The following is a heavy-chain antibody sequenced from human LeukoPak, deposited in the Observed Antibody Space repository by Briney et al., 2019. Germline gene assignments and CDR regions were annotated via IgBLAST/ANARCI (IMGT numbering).Heavy chain of an antibody. CDR3: ARTGYSYGLPGLH. V-gene: IGHV1-2*04. CDR1: GYTFTGYY. CDR2: INPNSGGT. D-gene: IGHD5-18*01. Sequence: GASVKVTCKASGYTFTGYYMHWVRQAPGQGLEWMGWINPNSGGTNYAQKFQGWVTMTRDTSISTAYMELSRLRSDDTAVYYCARTGYSYGLPGLHWGQGTLVTVSS. J-gene: IGHJ4*02.